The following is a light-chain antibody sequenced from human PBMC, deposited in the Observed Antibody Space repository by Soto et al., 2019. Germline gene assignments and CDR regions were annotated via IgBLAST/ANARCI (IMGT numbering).Light chain of an antibody. J-gene: IGLJ1*01. Sequence: QHVLTQPPSSSSSPGQSVTISCTATSSDVGGYNYVSWYQQQPGKATKLMIYEVSKRPSGVPDRFSGSKSDNTASLTVSGLQAEDEADYYCSSQGVFGTGTKVTVL. CDR3: SSQGV. V-gene: IGLV2-8*02. CDR2: EVS. CDR1: SSDVGGYNY.